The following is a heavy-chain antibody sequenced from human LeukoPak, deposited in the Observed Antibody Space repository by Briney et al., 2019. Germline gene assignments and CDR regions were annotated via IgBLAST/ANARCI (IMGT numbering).Heavy chain of an antibody. J-gene: IGHJ4*02. CDR2: TYQNGRT. CDR3: AREDRNGNSGYAIGD. CDR1: GGSMSSYY. V-gene: IGHV4-59*01. Sequence: SETLSLTCTVSGGSMSSYYWSWIRQPPGKGLEWIGYTYQNGRTNYNPSLKSRVTISVDTSKNHFSLNLTSVTAADTAVYFCAREDRNGNSGYAIGDWGQGILVTVSS. D-gene: IGHD5-12*01.